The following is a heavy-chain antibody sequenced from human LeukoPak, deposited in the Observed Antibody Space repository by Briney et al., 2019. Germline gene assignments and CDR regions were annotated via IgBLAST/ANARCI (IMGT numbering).Heavy chain of an antibody. Sequence: SETLSLTCAVSGGSFSGYYWNWIRQSPGKGLEWIGEINHSGSTHYNPSLKSRVTISVDTSQKQFSLRLSSVTAADTAVYYCARRGYARALYSYGYCYGVWGKGTTVTISS. CDR1: GGSFSGYY. V-gene: IGHV4-34*01. CDR2: INHSGST. CDR3: ARRGYARALYSYGYCYGV. J-gene: IGHJ6*04. D-gene: IGHD5-18*01.